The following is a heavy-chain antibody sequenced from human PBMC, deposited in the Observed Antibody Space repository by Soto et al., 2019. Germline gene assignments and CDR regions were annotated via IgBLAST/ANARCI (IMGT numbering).Heavy chain of an antibody. CDR1: GFTVSSNY. D-gene: IGHD3-22*01. CDR2: IYSGGST. V-gene: IGHV3-53*01. Sequence: PGGSLRLSCADSGFTVSSNYMSWVRQAPWKGLEWVSVIYSGGSTYYADSVKGRFTISRDNSKNTLYLQMNSLRAEDTAVYYCARDSKGYYDGYPRARTGMDVWGQGTTVTVSS. CDR3: ARDSKGYYDGYPRARTGMDV. J-gene: IGHJ6*02.